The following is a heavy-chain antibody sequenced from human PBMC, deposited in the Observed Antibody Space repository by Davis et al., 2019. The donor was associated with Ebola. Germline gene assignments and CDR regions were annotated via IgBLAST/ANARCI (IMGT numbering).Heavy chain of an antibody. D-gene: IGHD6-6*01. V-gene: IGHV3-30*18. CDR1: GFTFSSYG. Sequence: GGSLRLSCAASGFTFSSYGMHWVRQAPGKGLEWVAVISYDGSNKYYADSVKGRFTISRDNSKNSLCLQMNSLRTEDTALYYCAKAYSSSRSYFDYWGQGTLVTVSS. J-gene: IGHJ4*02. CDR3: AKAYSSSRSYFDY. CDR2: ISYDGSNK.